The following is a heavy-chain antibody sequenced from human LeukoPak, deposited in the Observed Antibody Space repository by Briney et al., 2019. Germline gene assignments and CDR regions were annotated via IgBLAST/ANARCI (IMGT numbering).Heavy chain of an antibody. CDR1: GYTFTSYA. Sequence: ASVKVSCKASGYTFTSYAMHWVRQAPGQRLEWMGWINAGNGYTKYSQKFQGRVTITRDTSASTAYMELSSLRSEDTAVYYCARAPRNSSTMLDYWGQGTLVTVSS. J-gene: IGHJ4*02. CDR2: INAGNGYT. V-gene: IGHV1-3*01. D-gene: IGHD6-13*01. CDR3: ARAPRNSSTMLDY.